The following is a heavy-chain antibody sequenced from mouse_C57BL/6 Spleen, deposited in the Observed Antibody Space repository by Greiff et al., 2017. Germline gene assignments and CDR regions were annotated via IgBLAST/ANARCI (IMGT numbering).Heavy chain of an antibody. J-gene: IGHJ2*01. Sequence: QVQLQQPGAELVMPGASVKLSCKASGYTFTSHWMHWVKQRPGQGLEWIGEIDPSDSYTNYNQKFKGKSTLTVDKSSSTAYMQLSSLTSEDSAVYYCARKGSSGYEGDYWGQGTTLTVSS. CDR2: IDPSDSYT. V-gene: IGHV1-69*01. D-gene: IGHD3-2*02. CDR1: GYTFTSHW. CDR3: ARKGSSGYEGDY.